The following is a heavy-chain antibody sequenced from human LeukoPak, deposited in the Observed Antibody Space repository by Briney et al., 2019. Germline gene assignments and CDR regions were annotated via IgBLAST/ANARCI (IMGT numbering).Heavy chain of an antibody. Sequence: GGSLRLSCAASGFTFGSSAMTWVRQAPGRGLEWVSSITSSGGDTYYADSVKGRFTISRDNSKNTLYLQMTSLRAEDTAVYYCGKEFSSSWLLWGQGTLVTVSS. J-gene: IGHJ4*02. V-gene: IGHV3-23*01. CDR3: GKEFSSSWLL. D-gene: IGHD6-13*01. CDR1: GFTFGSSA. CDR2: ITSSGGDT.